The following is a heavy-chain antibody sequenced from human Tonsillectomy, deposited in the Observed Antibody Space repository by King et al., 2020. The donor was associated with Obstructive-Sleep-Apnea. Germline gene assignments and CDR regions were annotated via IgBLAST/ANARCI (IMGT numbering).Heavy chain of an antibody. CDR1: GFTFSNYW. CDR3: ARALYDYGDYGNWFDP. D-gene: IGHD4-17*01. J-gene: IGHJ5*02. Sequence: VQLVQSGGGLVQPGGSLRLSCAASGFTFSNYWMSWVRQAPGKGLEWVANIKQDGSEKYYVDSVKGQFTISRDNAKNSLYLQMNSLRAEDTAVYYCARALYDYGDYGNWFDPWGQGTLVTVSS. V-gene: IGHV3-7*01. CDR2: IKQDGSEK.